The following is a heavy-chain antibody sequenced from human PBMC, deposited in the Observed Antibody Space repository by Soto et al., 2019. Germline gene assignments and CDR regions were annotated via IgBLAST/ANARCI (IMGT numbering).Heavy chain of an antibody. Sequence: EVPLLESGGGLVQPGGSLRLSCAASGFTFSSYVMSWVRQAPGKGLEWVSAISGSGGSTYYGDSVKGRFTISRDNSKNTLYLQMNSLRAEDTAVYYCAKVRADYYDSSGPIDYWGQGTLVTVSS. CDR3: AKVRADYYDSSGPIDY. CDR2: ISGSGGST. D-gene: IGHD3-22*01. J-gene: IGHJ4*02. CDR1: GFTFSSYV. V-gene: IGHV3-23*01.